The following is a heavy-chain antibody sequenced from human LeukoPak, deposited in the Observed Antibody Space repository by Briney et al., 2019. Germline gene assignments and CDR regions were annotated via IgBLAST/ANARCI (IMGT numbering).Heavy chain of an antibody. CDR1: GFTFSSYS. CDR2: ISSSSSTI. CDR3: ARTSYYFDY. V-gene: IGHV3-48*04. J-gene: IGHJ4*02. Sequence: GGPLRLSCAASGFTFSSYSMNWVRQAPGKGLEWVSYISSSSSTIYYADSVKGRFTISRDNAKNSLCLQMNSLRAEDTAVYYCARTSYYFDYWGQGTLVTVSS.